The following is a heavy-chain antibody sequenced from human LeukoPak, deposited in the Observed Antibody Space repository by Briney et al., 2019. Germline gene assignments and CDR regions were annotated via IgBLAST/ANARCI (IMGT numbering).Heavy chain of an antibody. Sequence: GGSPRLSCAVSGFTVRSNYLNWVRQTPGKGLECVSVLYSGGAAYYADSVKGRFTISRDNSKNTLYLQMNSLRAEDTAVYYCAKDQGFYGSGSWDAFDIWGQGTMVTVSS. V-gene: IGHV3-53*05. CDR1: GFTVRSNY. J-gene: IGHJ3*02. CDR3: AKDQGFYGSGSWDAFDI. D-gene: IGHD3-10*01. CDR2: LYSGGAA.